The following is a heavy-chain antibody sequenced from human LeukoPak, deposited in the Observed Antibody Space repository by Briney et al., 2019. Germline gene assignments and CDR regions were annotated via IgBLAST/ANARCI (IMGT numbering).Heavy chain of an antibody. J-gene: IGHJ4*02. D-gene: IGHD3-22*01. CDR3: ARGPDYYDSSGGPFDY. Sequence: GGSLRLSCAASGFTFSSYAMSWVRQAPGKGLEWVSAISGSGGSTYYADSVKGRFTISRDNSKNTLYLQMNSLRAEDTAVYYCARGPDYYDSSGGPFDYWGQGTLVTVSS. V-gene: IGHV3-23*01. CDR2: ISGSGGST. CDR1: GFTFSSYA.